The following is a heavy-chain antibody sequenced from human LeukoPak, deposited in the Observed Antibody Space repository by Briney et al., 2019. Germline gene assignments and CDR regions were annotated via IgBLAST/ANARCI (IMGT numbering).Heavy chain of an antibody. Sequence: GGSLRLSCSASGFTFSSYGMHWVRQAPGKGLKFDSVISRSSDGCMTYYADSVKGRFAISRDDSMNTLYLQMSSLRAEDAAVYYCVAFSYGLTTNDYWGQGTLVTVSS. CDR3: VAFSYGLTTNDY. CDR1: GFTFSSYG. CDR2: ISRSSDGCMT. V-gene: IGHV3-64D*06. D-gene: IGHD3-16*01. J-gene: IGHJ4*02.